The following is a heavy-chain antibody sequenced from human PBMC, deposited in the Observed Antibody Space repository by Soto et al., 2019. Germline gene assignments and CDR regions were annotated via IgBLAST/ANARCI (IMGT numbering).Heavy chain of an antibody. V-gene: IGHV4-39*01. Sequence: QLQLQESGPGLVKPSETLSLTCSVSGGSISSSSFYWGWIRQPPGKGLEWIGNIYYSGTTYYTPSLKSRVTISVDTSKNQFSLKLSSVTAADTAVYYCARLRGYSDYDSGGSRYFDYWGQGTLVTVSS. CDR2: IYYSGTT. J-gene: IGHJ4*02. CDR1: GGSISSSSFY. CDR3: ARLRGYSDYDSGGSRYFDY. D-gene: IGHD5-12*01.